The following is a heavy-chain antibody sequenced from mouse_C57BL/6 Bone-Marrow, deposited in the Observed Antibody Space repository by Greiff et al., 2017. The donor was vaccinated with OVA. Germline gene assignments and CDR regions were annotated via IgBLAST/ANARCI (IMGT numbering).Heavy chain of an antibody. CDR2: IRSKSNNYAT. V-gene: IGHV10-1*01. Sequence: EVQLVESGGGLVQPKGSLKLPCAASGFSFNTYAMNWFRQAPGKGLEWDARIRSKSNNYATYYAESVKDRFTIYRDDSESMLYMQMNNLKTEDTVMYYCVRHGYYAMDYWGQGTSVTVSS. CDR1: GFSFNTYA. J-gene: IGHJ4*01. CDR3: VRHGYYAMDY.